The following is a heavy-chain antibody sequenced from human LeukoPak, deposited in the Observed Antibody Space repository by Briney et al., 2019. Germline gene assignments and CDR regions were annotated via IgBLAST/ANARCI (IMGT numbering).Heavy chain of an antibody. CDR2: IYYTGST. V-gene: IGHV4-39*07. Sequence: PSETLSLTCTVYGGSISSTGYYWGWIRQPPGKGLEWLGNIYYTGSTYYNPSLKSRVTISVDTSKNQFSLKLSSVTAADTAVYYCARAPGVYGDYVDYWGQGTLVTVSS. D-gene: IGHD4-17*01. CDR1: GGSISSTGYY. CDR3: ARAPGVYGDYVDY. J-gene: IGHJ4*02.